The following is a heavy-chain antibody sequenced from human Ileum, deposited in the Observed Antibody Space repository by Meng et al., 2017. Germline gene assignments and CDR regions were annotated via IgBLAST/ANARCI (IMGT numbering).Heavy chain of an antibody. CDR2: IYSSGGT. V-gene: IGHV4-31*01. D-gene: IGHD2-15*01. J-gene: IGHJ4*02. CDR3: ARIGFCSGRSCYGFFDY. CDR1: GDSISSGGYY. Sequence: QLQESRPGLVKPSQTLSLPCTVSGDSISSGGYYWTWIRQHPGKGLEWIGYIYSSGGTYYTPSLKSLVTISLDTSKNQFSLRLSSVTAADTAVYYCARIGFCSGRSCYGFFDYWGQGTLVTVSS.